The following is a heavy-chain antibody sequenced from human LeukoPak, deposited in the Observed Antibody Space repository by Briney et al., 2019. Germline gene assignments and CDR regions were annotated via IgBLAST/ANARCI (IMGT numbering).Heavy chain of an antibody. V-gene: IGHV4-38-2*02. CDR1: GYSISSGYY. CDR2: IYHSGST. Sequence: SETLSLTCTVSGYSISSGYYWGWIRQPPGKGLEWIGSIYHSGSTYYNPSLKSRVTISVDTSKNQFSLKLSSVTAADTAVYYCALSGGYEDYFDYWGQGTLVTVSS. D-gene: IGHD5-12*01. J-gene: IGHJ4*02. CDR3: ALSGGYEDYFDY.